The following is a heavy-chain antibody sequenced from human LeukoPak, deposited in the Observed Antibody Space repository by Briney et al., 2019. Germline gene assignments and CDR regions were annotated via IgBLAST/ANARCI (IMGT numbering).Heavy chain of an antibody. V-gene: IGHV3-23*01. Sequence: GASLRLSCAASGCTVSNYAMSWVRHAPGQGLERVSTISGSGGNTYYADSVQGRFTISRDSSKNTLYLQMNSRRAEDTDVDDCAKNRLQLDYWGQGALVTVAS. CDR1: GCTVSNYA. D-gene: IGHD3-16*02. CDR3: AKNRLQLDY. CDR2: ISGSGGNT. J-gene: IGHJ4*02.